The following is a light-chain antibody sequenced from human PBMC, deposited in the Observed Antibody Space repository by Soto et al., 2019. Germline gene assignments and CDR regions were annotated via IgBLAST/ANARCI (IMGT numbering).Light chain of an antibody. CDR1: QSVAHW. V-gene: IGKV1-5*03. J-gene: IGKJ4*01. Sequence: DIQMTQSPSTLSASVGDRVTITCRASQSVAHWLAWYQQRPGKAPRLLIYQASSLQNEVPSRFSGSGSRTEFTLTISGLQPDDFATYYCLHYSRYPITFGGGTKVEVK. CDR3: LHYSRYPIT. CDR2: QAS.